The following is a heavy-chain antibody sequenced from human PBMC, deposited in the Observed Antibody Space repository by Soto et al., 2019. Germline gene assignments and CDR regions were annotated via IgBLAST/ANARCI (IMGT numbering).Heavy chain of an antibody. CDR3: ARGVRRVRGVIITSSVYYYYGMDV. V-gene: IGHV1-2*04. J-gene: IGHJ6*02. Sequence: ASVKVSCKASGYTFTGYYMHWVRQAPGQGLEWMGWINPNSGGTNYAQKFQGWVTMTRDTSISTAYMELSRLRSDDTAVYYCARGVRRVRGVIITSSVYYYYGMDVWSRGTTVTVSS. D-gene: IGHD3-10*01. CDR1: GYTFTGYY. CDR2: INPNSGGT.